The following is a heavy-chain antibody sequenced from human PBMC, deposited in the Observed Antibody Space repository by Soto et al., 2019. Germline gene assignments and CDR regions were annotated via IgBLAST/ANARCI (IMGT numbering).Heavy chain of an antibody. V-gene: IGHV4-39*01. J-gene: IGHJ4*02. CDR2: IYYSGST. D-gene: IGHD6-6*01. CDR3: ARLPRYSSSSD. Sequence: LSLTCTVSGGSISSSSYYWGWIRQPPGKGLEWIGSIYYSGSTYYNPSLKSRVTISVDTSKNQFSLKLSSVTAADTAVYYCARLPRYSSSSDWGQGTLVTVS. CDR1: GGSISSSSYY.